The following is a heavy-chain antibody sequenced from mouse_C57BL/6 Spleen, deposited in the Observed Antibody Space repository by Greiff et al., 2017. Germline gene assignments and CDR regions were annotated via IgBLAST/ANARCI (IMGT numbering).Heavy chain of an antibody. CDR3: ARDGYYAMDY. D-gene: IGHD2-3*01. Sequence: EVQRVESGGGLVKPGGSLKLSCAASGFTFSSYTMSWVRQTPEKRLEWVATISGGGGNTYYPDSVKGRFTISRDNAKNTLYLQMSSLRSEDTALYYCARDGYYAMDYWGQGTSVTVSS. CDR2: ISGGGGNT. J-gene: IGHJ4*01. V-gene: IGHV5-9*01. CDR1: GFTFSSYT.